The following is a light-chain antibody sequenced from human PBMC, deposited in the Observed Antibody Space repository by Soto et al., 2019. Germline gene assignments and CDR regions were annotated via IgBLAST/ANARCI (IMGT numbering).Light chain of an antibody. CDR3: SSYTNSDTWV. CDR2: EVI. Sequence: QTVLTQPASVSGSPGQSITISCTGSSSDVGGYSYVSWYQQYPGKAPKLMIYEVINRPSGVSNRFSGSESGNTASLTISGLQADDEADYYCSSYTNSDTWVFGGGTKLTVL. J-gene: IGLJ3*02. CDR1: SSDVGGYSY. V-gene: IGLV2-14*01.